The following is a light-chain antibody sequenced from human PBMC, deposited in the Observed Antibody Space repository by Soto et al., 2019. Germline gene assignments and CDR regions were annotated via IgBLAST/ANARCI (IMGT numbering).Light chain of an antibody. J-gene: IGLJ3*02. V-gene: IGLV4-69*01. CDR1: SGRSSYT. CDR2: INSDGSH. Sequence: QPVLTQSPSASASLGASVKLTCTLSSGRSSYTIAWHQQQSGMGPRYLMKINSDGSHTKGDGIPDRFSGSSSGADRYLTITSLQSEDEADYYCQTWGTGMVFGGGTKLTVL. CDR3: QTWGTGMV.